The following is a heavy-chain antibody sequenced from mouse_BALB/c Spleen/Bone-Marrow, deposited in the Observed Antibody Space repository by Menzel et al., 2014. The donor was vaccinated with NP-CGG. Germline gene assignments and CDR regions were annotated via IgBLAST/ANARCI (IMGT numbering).Heavy chain of an antibody. V-gene: IGHV1-52*01. J-gene: IGHJ3*01. CDR2: IDPYDSET. CDR1: GYTFTSYW. D-gene: IGHD2-4*01. CDR3: ARGRDYDVFSY. Sequence: QVQLQQFGAELVRPGASVKLSRKASGYTFTSYWMNWVKQRPEQGLEWIGRIDPYDSETHYNQKFKDKAILTVDKSSSTAYMQLSSLISEDSAVYYCARGRDYDVFSYWGQGTLVTVSA.